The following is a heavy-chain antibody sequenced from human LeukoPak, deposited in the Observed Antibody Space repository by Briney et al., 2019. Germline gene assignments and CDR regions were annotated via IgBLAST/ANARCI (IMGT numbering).Heavy chain of an antibody. CDR3: ARLKGDSSLFDC. CDR2: IKRDGGAE. D-gene: IGHD2-21*02. Sequence: PGGSLRLSCVASGFTLSSYWMTWVRQAPGKGLEWVANIKRDGGAEYYVASVQGRFTVSRDNAKNSLYLQMNSLRAEDTAVYYCARLKGDSSLFDCWGQGSLVTVSS. CDR1: GFTLSSYW. V-gene: IGHV3-7*02. J-gene: IGHJ4*02.